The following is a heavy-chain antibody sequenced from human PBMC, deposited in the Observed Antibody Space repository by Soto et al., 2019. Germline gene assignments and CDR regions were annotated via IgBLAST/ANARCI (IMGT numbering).Heavy chain of an antibody. CDR3: ASLTQARSEQLVSY. Sequence: VTGSCNASGGTFGDCAISCVRQAHGQGLEWMGGIIPIFGTANYAQKFQGRVTITADESTSTAYMELSSLRSEDTAVYYCASLTQARSEQLVSYWGQGTLVTVSS. D-gene: IGHD6-13*01. V-gene: IGHV1-69*01. J-gene: IGHJ4*02. CDR2: IIPIFGTA. CDR1: GGTFGDCA.